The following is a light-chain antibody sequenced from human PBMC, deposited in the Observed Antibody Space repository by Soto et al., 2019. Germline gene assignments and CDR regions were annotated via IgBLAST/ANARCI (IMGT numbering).Light chain of an antibody. CDR1: ISNIASNT. CDR2: SND. CDR3: SKWVASLKGV. Sequence: QSVLTQPPSASGTPGQRVTISCSGGISNIASNTVNWYQQLPGTAPKLLIYSNDQRPSGVPDRFSGSKSGTSASLAISGLRSEDEAYNNCSKWVASLKGVFGGGTKPT. J-gene: IGLJ3*02. V-gene: IGLV1-44*01.